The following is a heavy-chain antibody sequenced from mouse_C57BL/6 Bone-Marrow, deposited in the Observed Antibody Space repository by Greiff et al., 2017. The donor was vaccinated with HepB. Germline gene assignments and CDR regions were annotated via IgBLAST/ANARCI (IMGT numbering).Heavy chain of an antibody. Sequence: EVQLQQSGPELVKPGASVKIPCKASGYTFTDYNMDWVKQSHGKSLEWIGDINPNNGGTIYNQKFKGKATLTVDKSSSTAYMELRSLKSEDTAVYYCTRPPTTVVATCYFDYWGQGTTLTVSS. D-gene: IGHD1-1*01. V-gene: IGHV1-18*01. CDR1: GYTFTDYN. CDR2: INPNNGGT. CDR3: TRPPTTVVATCYFDY. J-gene: IGHJ2*01.